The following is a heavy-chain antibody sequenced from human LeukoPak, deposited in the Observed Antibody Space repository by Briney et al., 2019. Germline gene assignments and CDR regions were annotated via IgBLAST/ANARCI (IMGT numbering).Heavy chain of an antibody. V-gene: IGHV4-34*01. CDR3: ARDYYGSGSYTNWFDP. CDR1: GGSISSYY. Sequence: KPSETLSLTCTVSGGSISSYYWSWIRQPPGKGLEWIGEINHSGSTNYNPSLKSRVTMSVDTSKNQFSLKLSSVTAADTAVYYCARDYYGSGSYTNWFDPWGQGTLVTVSS. J-gene: IGHJ5*02. D-gene: IGHD3-10*01. CDR2: INHSGST.